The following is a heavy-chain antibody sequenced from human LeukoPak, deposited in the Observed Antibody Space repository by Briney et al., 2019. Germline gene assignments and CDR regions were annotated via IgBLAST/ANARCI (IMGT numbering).Heavy chain of an antibody. CDR2: ISAYNGNT. D-gene: IGHD6-13*01. J-gene: IGHJ5*02. Sequence: ASVKVSCKASGYTFTSYGISWVRQAPGQGLEWMGWISAYNGNTNYAQKLQGRVTMPTDTSTSTAYMELRSLRSDDTAVYYCARVSPEGDSSSWYPGWFDPWGQGTLVTVSS. V-gene: IGHV1-18*01. CDR1: GYTFTSYG. CDR3: ARVSPEGDSSSWYPGWFDP.